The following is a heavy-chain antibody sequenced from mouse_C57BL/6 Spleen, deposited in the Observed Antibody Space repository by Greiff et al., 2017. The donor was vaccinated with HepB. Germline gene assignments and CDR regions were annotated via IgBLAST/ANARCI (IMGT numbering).Heavy chain of an antibody. J-gene: IGHJ3*01. V-gene: IGHV1-18*01. D-gene: IGHD2-4*01. Sequence: EVQLQESGPELVKPGASVKIPCKASGYTFTDYNMDWVKQSHGKSLEWIGDINPNNGGTIYNQKFKGKATLTVDKSSSTAYMELRSLTSEDTAVYYCARGYYDYGGAWFAYWGQGTLVTVSA. CDR2: INPNNGGT. CDR3: ARGYYDYGGAWFAY. CDR1: GYTFTDYN.